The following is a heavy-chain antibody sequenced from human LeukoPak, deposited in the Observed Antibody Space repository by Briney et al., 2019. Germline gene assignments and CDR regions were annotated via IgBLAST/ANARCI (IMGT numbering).Heavy chain of an antibody. Sequence: GGSLRLSCAASGFTFSSYSMNWVRQAPGKGLEWVSSISSSSSYIYYADSVKGRFTISRDNAKNSLYLQMNSLRAEDTAVYYCARDPPGEYYYYYYGMDVWGQGTTVTVSS. V-gene: IGHV3-21*01. CDR2: ISSSSSYI. J-gene: IGHJ6*02. D-gene: IGHD3-10*01. CDR3: ARDPPGEYYYYYYGMDV. CDR1: GFTFSSYS.